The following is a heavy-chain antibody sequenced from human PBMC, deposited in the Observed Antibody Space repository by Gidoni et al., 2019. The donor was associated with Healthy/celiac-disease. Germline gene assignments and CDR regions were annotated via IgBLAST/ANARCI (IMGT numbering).Heavy chain of an antibody. CDR2: IYHSGST. Sequence: QLQLQESGSGLVKPSQTLSLTCAVSGCSISSGGYSWSWIRQPPGKGLEWIGYIYHSGSTYYHPSLKSRVTISVDRSKNQFSLKLSSVTAADTAVYYCASLTDYFDYWGQGTLVTVSS. D-gene: IGHD7-27*01. CDR1: GCSISSGGYS. CDR3: ASLTDYFDY. J-gene: IGHJ4*02. V-gene: IGHV4-30-2*01.